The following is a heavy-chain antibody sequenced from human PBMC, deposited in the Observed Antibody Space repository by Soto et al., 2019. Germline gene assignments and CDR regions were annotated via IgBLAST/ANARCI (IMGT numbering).Heavy chain of an antibody. D-gene: IGHD2-8*01. J-gene: IGHJ6*02. Sequence: QVQLVQSGAEVERPASSLKVSFKASGYTFTAFAMHWVRQAPGQRPEWMGWINTGNGDTKYSQKFQGKITITRDTPASTLYMELSSLTSEDTAVYYCARDTCTNGVCGMDVWGRWTKVTVSS. V-gene: IGHV1-3*04. CDR3: ARDTCTNGVCGMDV. CDR1: GYTFTAFA. CDR2: INTGNGDT.